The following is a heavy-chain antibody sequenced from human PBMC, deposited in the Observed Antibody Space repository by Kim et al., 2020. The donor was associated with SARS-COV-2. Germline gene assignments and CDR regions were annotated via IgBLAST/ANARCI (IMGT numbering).Heavy chain of an antibody. Sequence: VKGRITISRENAKNSLYLQMNSLRAEDTAVYYCARHQLDDSSNYFNEITCWGQGTLVTVSS. CDR3: ARHQLDDSSNYFNEITC. J-gene: IGHJ4*02. D-gene: IGHD3-22*01. V-gene: IGHV3-11*04.